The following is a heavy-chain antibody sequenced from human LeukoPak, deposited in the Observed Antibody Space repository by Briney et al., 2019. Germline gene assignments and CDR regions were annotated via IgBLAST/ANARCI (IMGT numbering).Heavy chain of an antibody. CDR2: ISGSGDII. CDR3: AKDRTSNWYYFDY. Sequence: GGSLRLSCAASGFTFSSYGMSWVRQVPGKGLEWVSAISGSGDIIYSADSVKGRFTISRDNSKNTLYLQMNSLRAEDTAVYYCAKDRTSNWYYFDYWGQGILVTVSS. D-gene: IGHD6-13*01. CDR1: GFTFSSYG. J-gene: IGHJ4*02. V-gene: IGHV3-23*01.